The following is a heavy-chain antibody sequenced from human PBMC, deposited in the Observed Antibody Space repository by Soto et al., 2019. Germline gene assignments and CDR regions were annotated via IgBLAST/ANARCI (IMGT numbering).Heavy chain of an antibody. D-gene: IGHD2-2*01. V-gene: IGHV1-46*03. CDR2: INPSGGNT. CDR1: GYTFTSYY. CDR3: ARGAPIPAADNNWFDP. Sequence: ASVKVSCKASGYTFTSYYRHWVRQAPGQGLEWMGIINPSGGNTSYAQKFQGRVTMTRDTSTSTVYMELSSLRSEDTAVYYCARGAPIPAADNNWFDPWGQGTLVPVSS. J-gene: IGHJ5*02.